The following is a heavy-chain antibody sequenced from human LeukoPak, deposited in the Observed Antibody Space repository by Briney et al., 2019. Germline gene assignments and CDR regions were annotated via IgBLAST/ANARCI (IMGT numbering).Heavy chain of an antibody. J-gene: IGHJ4*02. D-gene: IGHD6-13*01. V-gene: IGHV4-39*07. CDR1: GGSISSSSYY. Sequence: PSETLSLTCTVSGGSISSSSYYWGWIRQPPGKGLEWIGEINHSGSTNYNPSLKSRVTISVDTSKNQFSLKLSSVTAADTAVYYCARGLDSSSWYGGGYWGQGTLVTVSS. CDR3: ARGLDSSSWYGGGY. CDR2: INHSGST.